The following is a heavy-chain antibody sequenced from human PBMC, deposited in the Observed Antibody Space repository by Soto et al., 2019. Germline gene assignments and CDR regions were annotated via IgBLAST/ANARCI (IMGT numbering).Heavy chain of an antibody. V-gene: IGHV3-30*18. CDR2: ISYDGSNK. D-gene: IGHD3-16*01. Sequence: QVQLVESGGGVVQPGRSLRLSCAASGFTFSSYGMHWVRQAPGKGLEWVAVISYDGSNKYYADSVKGRFTISRDNSKNTLYLQMNSLRAEDTAVYYCAKDYYDYIWGSYRAFDYWVQGTLVTVSS. CDR1: GFTFSSYG. CDR3: AKDYYDYIWGSYRAFDY. J-gene: IGHJ4*02.